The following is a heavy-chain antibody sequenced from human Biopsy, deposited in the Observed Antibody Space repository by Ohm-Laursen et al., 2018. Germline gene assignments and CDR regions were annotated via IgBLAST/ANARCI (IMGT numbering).Heavy chain of an antibody. V-gene: IGHV1-2*02. CDR2: INPNSGNA. J-gene: IGHJ6*02. CDR1: GYTFTAYF. CDR3: ARVPAYPSIDGYYGLDL. D-gene: IGHD3-9*01. Sequence: ASVKVSCKVSGYTFTAYFIHWVRQAPGHGLEWMGWINPNSGNANYAQSFQGRLTVTRDTSITTAYMELTSLTSDDTAIYYCARVPAYPSIDGYYGLDLWGQGTTVIVSS.